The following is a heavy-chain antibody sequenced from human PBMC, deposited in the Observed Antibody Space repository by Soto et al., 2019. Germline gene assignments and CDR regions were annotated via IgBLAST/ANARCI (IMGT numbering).Heavy chain of an antibody. CDR3: AHKGPEDWPLDY. CDR1: GFSLSTSGVC. CDR2: IYWDDSK. D-gene: IGHD3-9*01. Sequence: QITLKESGPTLVRPTQTLTLTCAFSGFSLSTSGVCVCWIRQPPGKALEWLAVIYWDDSKHYSPSLRSRLTITKDTSKNQVVLTMTNMDPMDTGTYYCAHKGPEDWPLDYWGQGTLVTVSS. V-gene: IGHV2-5*02. J-gene: IGHJ4*02.